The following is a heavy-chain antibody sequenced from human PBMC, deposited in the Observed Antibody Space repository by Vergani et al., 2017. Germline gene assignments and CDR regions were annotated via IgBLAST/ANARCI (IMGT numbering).Heavy chain of an antibody. Sequence: QVQLVESGGGLVKPGGSLRLSCAASGVTFSDYNMNWIRQAPGKGLVWVSYISSSGSTIYYADSVKGRITISRDNAKNSLYLQMNSLRAADTAVYYCSGSYYYYYYYMDVWGKGTTVTVSS. J-gene: IGHJ6*03. V-gene: IGHV3-11*01. CDR3: SGSYYYYYYYMDV. D-gene: IGHD3-10*01. CDR1: GVTFSDYN. CDR2: ISSSGSTI.